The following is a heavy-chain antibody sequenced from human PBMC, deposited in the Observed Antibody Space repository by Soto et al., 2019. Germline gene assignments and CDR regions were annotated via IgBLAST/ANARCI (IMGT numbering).Heavy chain of an antibody. V-gene: IGHV1-46*01. CDR2: INPNGDTT. CDR3: AREGATAAKMFDY. Sequence: ASVKVSCKASRYTFSNYYMHRVRQAPGQGLEWMGGINPNGDTTYYAQKFLGRLTVTRDTSTSTVYMELSSLRSDDTAVYYCAREGATAAKMFDYWGQGTLVTVSS. CDR1: RYTFSNYY. D-gene: IGHD2-2*01. J-gene: IGHJ4*02.